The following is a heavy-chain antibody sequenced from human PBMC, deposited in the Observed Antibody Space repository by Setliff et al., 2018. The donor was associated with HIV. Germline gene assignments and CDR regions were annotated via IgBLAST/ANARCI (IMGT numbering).Heavy chain of an antibody. J-gene: IGHJ3*02. CDR2: IYYSGSN. V-gene: IGHV4-39*07. Sequence: SETLSLTCTVSGDSIRSNFNYWGWIRQPPGKGLEWLAIIYYSGSNYDNPSLKNRVTISMDTSRNQFSLKLSSVTAADTAVYYCARGGYCSGGSCYSTRHAFDIWGQGTMVTVSS. D-gene: IGHD2-15*01. CDR3: ARGGYCSGGSCYSTRHAFDI. CDR1: GDSIRSNFNY.